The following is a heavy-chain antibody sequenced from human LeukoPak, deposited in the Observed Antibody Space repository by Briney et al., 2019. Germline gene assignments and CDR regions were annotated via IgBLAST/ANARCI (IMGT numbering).Heavy chain of an antibody. D-gene: IGHD3-3*01. V-gene: IGHV3-48*03. CDR2: ISSSGSTI. CDR3: AKAYYDFWSGYSTTLFLDY. CDR1: GFTFSSYE. J-gene: IGHJ4*02. Sequence: PGGSLRLSCAASGFTFSSYEMNWVRQAPGKGLEWVSYISSSGSTIYYADSVKGRFTISRDNAKNSLYLQMNSLRAEDTAVYYCAKAYYDFWSGYSTTLFLDYWGQGTLVTVSS.